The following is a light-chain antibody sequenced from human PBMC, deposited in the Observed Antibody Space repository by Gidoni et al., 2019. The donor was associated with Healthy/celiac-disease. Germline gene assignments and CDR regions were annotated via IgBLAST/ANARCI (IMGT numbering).Light chain of an antibody. J-gene: IGKJ2*01. CDR2: DAS. V-gene: IGKV3-11*01. CDR1: QSVSSY. CDR3: QQRSNWPPYT. Sequence: EIVLTQSPATLSFSPGDRATLSCRASQSVSSYLAWYQQKPGQAPRLLIYDASNRATGITARFSGSGSGTDFTLTISSLEPEDFAVYYCQQRSNWPPYTFGQGTKLEIK.